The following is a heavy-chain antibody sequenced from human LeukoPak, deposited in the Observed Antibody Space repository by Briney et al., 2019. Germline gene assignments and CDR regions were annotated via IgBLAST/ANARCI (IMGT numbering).Heavy chain of an antibody. J-gene: IGHJ4*02. Sequence: ASVKVSCEASGYTFTSYYIHWVRQAPGPGLEWMGIIHPTTGRTTFAQKFQGRVTLTRDASTSTVYMELSSLRSEDTALYYCARDPLTYYDILTARGYFDYWGQGTLVTVSS. CDR1: GYTFTSYY. CDR2: IHPTTGRT. V-gene: IGHV1-46*01. D-gene: IGHD3-9*01. CDR3: ARDPLTYYDILTARGYFDY.